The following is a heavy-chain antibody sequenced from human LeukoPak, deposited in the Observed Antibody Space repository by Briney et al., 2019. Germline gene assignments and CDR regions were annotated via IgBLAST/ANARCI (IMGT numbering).Heavy chain of an antibody. CDR1: GFTFSSYG. Sequence: PGRSLRLSCAASGFTFSSYGMHWVRQAPGEGLEWVAVISYDGSNKYYADSVKGRFTISRDNSKNTLYLQMNSLRAEDTAVYYCAKGPRGYSYGYMWFDPGGQGTLVTVSS. D-gene: IGHD5-18*01. CDR3: AKGPRGYSYGYMWFDP. CDR2: ISYDGSNK. J-gene: IGHJ5*02. V-gene: IGHV3-30*18.